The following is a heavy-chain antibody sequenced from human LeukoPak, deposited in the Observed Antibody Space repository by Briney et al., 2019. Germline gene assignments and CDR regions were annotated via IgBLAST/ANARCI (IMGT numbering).Heavy chain of an antibody. V-gene: IGHV3-30*02. CDR1: GFTFSSYG. CDR2: IRYDGSNK. J-gene: IGHJ4*02. CDR3: AKDGPVTYYFDY. D-gene: IGHD2-2*01. Sequence: GGSLRLSCAASGFTFSSYGMHWVRQAPGKGLEWVAFIRYDGSNKYYADSVKGRFTISRDNSKNTLYLQMNSLRVEDTAVYYCAKDGPVTYYFDYWGQGTLVTVSS.